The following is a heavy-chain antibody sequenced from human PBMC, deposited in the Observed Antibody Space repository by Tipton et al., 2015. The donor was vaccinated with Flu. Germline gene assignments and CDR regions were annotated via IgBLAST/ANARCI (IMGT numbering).Heavy chain of an antibody. CDR1: GGSISSYY. D-gene: IGHD6-13*01. CDR3: ARDLWQQLDYNWFDP. CDR2: IYYSGST. J-gene: IGHJ5*02. Sequence: TLSLTCTVSGGSISSYYWSWIRQPPGKGLEWIGYIYYSGSTNYNPSLKSRVTISVDTSKNQFSLKLSSVTAADTAVYYCARDLWQQLDYNWFDPWGQGTLVTVSS. V-gene: IGHV4-59*12.